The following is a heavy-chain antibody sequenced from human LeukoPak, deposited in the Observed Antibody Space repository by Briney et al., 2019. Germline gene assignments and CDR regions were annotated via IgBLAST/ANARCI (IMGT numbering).Heavy chain of an antibody. Sequence: SQTLSLTCAISGDSVSSNSAAWNWIRQSPSRGLEWLGRTYYRSKWYNDYAVSVKSRITINPDTSKNQFSLQLNSVTPEDTAVYYCARDRYCSGSSCFIHFDCWGQGTLVAVSS. J-gene: IGHJ4*02. CDR2: TYYRSKWYN. CDR3: ARDRYCSGSSCFIHFDC. V-gene: IGHV6-1*01. CDR1: GDSVSSNSAA. D-gene: IGHD2-15*01.